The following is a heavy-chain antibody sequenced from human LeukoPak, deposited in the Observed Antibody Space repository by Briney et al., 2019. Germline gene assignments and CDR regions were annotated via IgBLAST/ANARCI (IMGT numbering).Heavy chain of an antibody. Sequence: ASVKVSCKASGYTFTSYDINWVRQATGQGLEWMGWMNPNGGNTDYAQKFQGRVTMTRNTSISTAYMELSSLRSEDTAVYYCARWRLYGRRIAAAGICGMDVWAKGPRSPSP. D-gene: IGHD6-13*01. V-gene: IGHV1-8*01. CDR2: MNPNGGNT. J-gene: IGHJ6*02. CDR1: GYTFTSYD. CDR3: ARWRLYGRRIAAAGICGMDV.